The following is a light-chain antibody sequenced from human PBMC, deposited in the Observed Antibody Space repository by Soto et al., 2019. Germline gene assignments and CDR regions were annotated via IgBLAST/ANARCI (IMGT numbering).Light chain of an antibody. V-gene: IGLV2-8*01. Sequence: QSALTQSPSASGSAGQSVTISCTGTSSDVGAYDYVSWYQQHPGKAPKLMIYEINKRPSGVPDRFSGSKSGNTASLTVSGLQAEDEADYYCSSFAGSNNFPYVFGTGTKVTVL. CDR3: SSFAGSNNFPYV. CDR2: EIN. CDR1: SSDVGAYDY. J-gene: IGLJ1*01.